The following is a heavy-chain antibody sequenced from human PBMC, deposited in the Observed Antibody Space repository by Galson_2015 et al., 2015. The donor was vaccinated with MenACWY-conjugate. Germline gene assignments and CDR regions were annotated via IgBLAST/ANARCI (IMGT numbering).Heavy chain of an antibody. Sequence: SLRLSCAGSGFIFTDYDMHWVRQAPGKGLEYASAISTYGGSTYYADSVKGRFTISRDNSKNMLFLQMGSLRVEDTAVYYCARKDGATYGYNDYWGQGTLVIVSS. V-gene: IGHV3-64*02. CDR2: ISTYGGST. D-gene: IGHD5-18*01. J-gene: IGHJ4*02. CDR1: GFIFTDYD. CDR3: ARKDGATYGYNDY.